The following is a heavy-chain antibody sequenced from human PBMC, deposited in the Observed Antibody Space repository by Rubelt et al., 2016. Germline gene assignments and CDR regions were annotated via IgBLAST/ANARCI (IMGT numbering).Heavy chain of an antibody. CDR2: IIPIFGTA. D-gene: IGHD3-3*01. V-gene: IGHV1-69*01. CDR1: GGTFSSYA. J-gene: IGHJ5*02. Sequence: QVQLVQSGAEVKKPGSSVKVSCKASGGTFSSYAISWVRQAPGQGLEWMGGIIPIFGTANYAQKFQGRVTITADESTGTDYMELSSLRSEDTAVYYCAGGGGRFLEWLYGFDPWGQGTLVTVSS. CDR3: AGGGGRFLEWLYGFDP.